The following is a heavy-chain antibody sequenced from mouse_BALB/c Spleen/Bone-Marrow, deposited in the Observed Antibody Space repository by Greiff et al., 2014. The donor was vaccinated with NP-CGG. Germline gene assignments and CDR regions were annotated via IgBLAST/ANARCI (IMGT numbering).Heavy chain of an antibody. Sequence: QGQLKDSGAELARPGASGKMSCKASGYSFTSYTMHWGKQRPGQGLEWIGYINPSSGYTNYNQKFKDKATLTADKSSSTAYMQLSSLTSEDSAVYYCARGWDYEGYFDYWGQGTTLTVSS. CDR1: GYSFTSYT. CDR3: ARGWDYEGYFDY. CDR2: INPSSGYT. V-gene: IGHV1-4*01. D-gene: IGHD2-4*01. J-gene: IGHJ2*01.